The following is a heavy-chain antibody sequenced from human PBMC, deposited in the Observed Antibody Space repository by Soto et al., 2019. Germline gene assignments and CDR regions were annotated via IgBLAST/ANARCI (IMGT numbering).Heavy chain of an antibody. V-gene: IGHV1-3*01. CDR1: GYTFTSYA. J-gene: IGHJ4*02. D-gene: IGHD3-22*01. CDR3: AKDYYDSSGYYPPALLFDY. Sequence: ASVKVSCTDSGYTFTSYAMHWVRQAPGQRLEWMGWINAGNGNTKYSQKFQGRVTITRDTSASTAYMELSSLRSEDTAVYYCAKDYYDSSGYYPPALLFDYWGQGTLVTVSS. CDR2: INAGNGNT.